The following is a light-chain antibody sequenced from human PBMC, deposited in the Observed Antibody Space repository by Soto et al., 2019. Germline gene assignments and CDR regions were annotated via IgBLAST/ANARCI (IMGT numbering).Light chain of an antibody. V-gene: IGKV1-33*01. CDR2: DAS. CDR1: QDISNY. Sequence: DIQMTQSPSSLSASVGDIVTITCQASQDISNYLYWYQQKPGKAPKLLIYDASNLETEVPSRSSGSGCGIDFTFTISSLQPKSIATYYCQQYDNHPMYSFGQRTKLDIK. J-gene: IGKJ2*01. CDR3: QQYDNHPMYS.